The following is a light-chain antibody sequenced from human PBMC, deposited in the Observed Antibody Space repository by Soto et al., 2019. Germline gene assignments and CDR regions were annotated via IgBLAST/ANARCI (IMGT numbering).Light chain of an antibody. CDR1: SSDVGGYNY. J-gene: IGLJ1*01. CDR3: CSYAGSPTYV. V-gene: IGLV2-11*01. CDR2: DVS. Sequence: QSALTQPRSVSGSPGQSVTISCTGTSSDVGGYNYVSWYQQHPGKAPKVMIYDVSERPSGVPDRFSGSKSGNRASLNISGLQAEDEADYYCCSYAGSPTYVLGTGTKVTVL.